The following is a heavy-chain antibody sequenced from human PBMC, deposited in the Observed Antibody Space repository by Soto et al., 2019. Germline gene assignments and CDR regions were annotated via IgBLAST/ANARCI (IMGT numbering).Heavy chain of an antibody. J-gene: IGHJ4*02. CDR3: AKDTSDYYDSSGYLVDY. CDR2: ISYDGSNK. Sequence: QVQLVESGGGVVQPGRSLRLSCAASGFTFSSYSMHWVRQAPGKGLEWVAVISYDGSNKYYADSVKGRFTISRDNSKNTLYLQMNSLRAEDTAVYYCAKDTSDYYDSSGYLVDYWGQGTLVTVSS. CDR1: GFTFSSYS. V-gene: IGHV3-30*18. D-gene: IGHD3-22*01.